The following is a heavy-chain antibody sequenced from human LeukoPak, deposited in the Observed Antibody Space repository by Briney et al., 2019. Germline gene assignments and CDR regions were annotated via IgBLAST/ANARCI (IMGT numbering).Heavy chain of an antibody. Sequence: GRSLRLSCAASGFTFSSYAMHWVRQAPGKGLEWVAVISYDGSNKYYADSVKGRFTISRDNSKNTLYLQMNSLRAEGTAVYYCARDRKGALNYGMDVWGQGTTVTVSS. CDR1: GFTFSSYA. CDR3: ARDRKGALNYGMDV. CDR2: ISYDGSNK. J-gene: IGHJ6*02. V-gene: IGHV3-30*04.